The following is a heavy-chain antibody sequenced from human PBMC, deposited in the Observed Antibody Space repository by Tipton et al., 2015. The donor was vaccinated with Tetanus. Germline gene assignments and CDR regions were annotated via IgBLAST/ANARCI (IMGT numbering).Heavy chain of an antibody. J-gene: IGHJ6*02. V-gene: IGHV4-4*02. CDR3: VTNCGSVDYGLDV. CDR1: GGSISGPNW. Sequence: GLVKPSETLSLTCAVTGGSISGPNWRSWVRQIPGKGLGWFGEVVVGDSNYNPSLKSRVPISLDKSKNEISLRLRSGTAADTAVYYCVTNCGSVDYGLDVWGQGTTVTVSS. D-gene: IGHD7-27*01. CDR2: VVVGDS.